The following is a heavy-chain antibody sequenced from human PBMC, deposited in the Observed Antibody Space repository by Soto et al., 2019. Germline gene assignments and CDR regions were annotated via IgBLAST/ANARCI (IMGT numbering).Heavy chain of an antibody. V-gene: IGHV4-59*08. D-gene: IGHD3-10*02. CDR3: ARLYGGNLDY. CDR2: IYYSGST. J-gene: IGHJ4*02. Sequence: QVQLQESGPGLVKPSETLSLTCTVSGGSISSYYWRWIRQPPGKGLEWIGYIYYSGSTNYNPSLKMRATISVATSKNQFPLQLRSVTAADTAVYYCARLYGGNLDYWGQGTLVTVSS. CDR1: GGSISSYY.